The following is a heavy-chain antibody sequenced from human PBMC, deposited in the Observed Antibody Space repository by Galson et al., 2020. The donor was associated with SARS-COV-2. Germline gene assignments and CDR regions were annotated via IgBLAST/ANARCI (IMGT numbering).Heavy chain of an antibody. Sequence: ESGPTLVKPTQTLTLTCTFSGFSLSTSGVGVGWIRQPPGKALEWLTLIYWNDNKRYSPSLKSRLTITKDTSKNQVVLTMTNVDPVDTATYYCARLTYYYESSGYFGGYYFDSWGQGTLVTVSS. CDR2: IYWNDNK. V-gene: IGHV2-5*01. J-gene: IGHJ4*02. CDR3: ARLTYYYESSGYFGGYYFDS. CDR1: GFSLSTSGVG. D-gene: IGHD3-22*01.